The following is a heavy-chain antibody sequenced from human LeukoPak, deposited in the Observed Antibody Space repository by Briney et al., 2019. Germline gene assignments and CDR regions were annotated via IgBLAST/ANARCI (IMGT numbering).Heavy chain of an antibody. D-gene: IGHD3-9*01. V-gene: IGHV3-21*01. CDR1: GFTFSSYN. CDR2: ISSTSSNI. Sequence: GGSLRLSCAASGFTFSSYNMNWVRQAPGKGLEWVSSISSTSSNIYYADSLKGRFTISRGNAKQSLYLQMNSLRAEDTTVYYCARVTLTGYYAFDYWGQGTLVTVSS. CDR3: ARVTLTGYYAFDY. J-gene: IGHJ4*02.